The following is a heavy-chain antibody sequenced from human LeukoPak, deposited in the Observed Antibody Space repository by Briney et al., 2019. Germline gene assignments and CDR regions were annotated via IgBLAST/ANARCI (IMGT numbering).Heavy chain of an antibody. Sequence: SQTLSLTCTVSGGSVSSGDYYWTWIRQPAGKGLEWIGRIYTSGSTTYNPSLKSRVTISRDTSKNQFSLKLSSVTAADTAVYYCARGQGVGLPTAILGWFDPWGQGTLVTVSS. J-gene: IGHJ5*02. D-gene: IGHD2-2*02. CDR2: IYTSGST. V-gene: IGHV4-61*02. CDR3: ARGQGVGLPTAILGWFDP. CDR1: GGSVSSGDYY.